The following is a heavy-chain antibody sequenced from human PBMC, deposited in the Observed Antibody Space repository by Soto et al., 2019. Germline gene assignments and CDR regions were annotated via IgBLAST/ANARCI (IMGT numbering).Heavy chain of an antibody. CDR3: ARGGYDSSGYRLGY. D-gene: IGHD3-22*01. J-gene: IGHJ4*02. Sequence: QVQLVQSGAEVKKPGASVKVSCKASGYTFTSNAMHWVRQAPGQRLEWMGWINTGNGNTKYSQKFQGRVTITRDTSATTAYMELSSLRSEDTAVDYCARGGYDSSGYRLGYGGQGTLVTGSS. CDR2: INTGNGNT. CDR1: GYTFTSNA. V-gene: IGHV1-3*04.